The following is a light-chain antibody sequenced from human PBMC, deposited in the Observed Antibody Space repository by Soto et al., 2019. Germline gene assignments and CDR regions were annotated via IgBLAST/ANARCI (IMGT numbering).Light chain of an antibody. CDR1: QSISSN. V-gene: IGKV3-15*01. CDR3: QQYIAWPE. Sequence: EIVMTQSPATLSVSPGERATLSCRASQSISSNLVWYQQKPGQAPRLLIYDASTRATGIPARLSGSGSGTEFTLTISSLESQDFAVYYCQQYIAWPEFGQGTKVDIK. J-gene: IGKJ1*01. CDR2: DAS.